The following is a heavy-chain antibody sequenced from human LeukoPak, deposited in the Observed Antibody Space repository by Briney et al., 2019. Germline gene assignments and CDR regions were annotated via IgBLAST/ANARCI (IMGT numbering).Heavy chain of an antibody. J-gene: IGHJ5*02. CDR2: IIPILGIA. Sequence: SVKVSCKASGGTFSSYAISWVRQAHGQGLEWMGRIIPILGIANYAQKFQGRVTITADKSTSTAYMELSSLRSEDTAVYYCARDIAQGYSSSWYWFDPWGQGTLVTVSS. D-gene: IGHD6-13*01. V-gene: IGHV1-69*04. CDR3: ARDIAQGYSSSWYWFDP. CDR1: GGTFSSYA.